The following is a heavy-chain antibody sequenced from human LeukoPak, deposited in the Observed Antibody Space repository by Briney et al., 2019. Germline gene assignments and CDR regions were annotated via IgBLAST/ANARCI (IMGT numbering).Heavy chain of an antibody. Sequence: ASVKVSCKASGGTFSSYAISWVRQAPGQGLEWMGRIIPILGIANYAQKFQGRVTITADKSTSTAYMELSSLRSEDTAVYYCAREVVLAGAAEGYWGQGTLVTVSS. CDR1: GGTFSSYA. CDR3: AREVVLAGAAEGY. V-gene: IGHV1-69*04. D-gene: IGHD2-15*01. J-gene: IGHJ4*02. CDR2: IIPILGIA.